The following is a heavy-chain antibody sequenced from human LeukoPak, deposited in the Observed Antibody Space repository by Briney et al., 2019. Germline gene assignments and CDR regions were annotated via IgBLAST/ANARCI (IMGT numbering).Heavy chain of an antibody. CDR3: ATGGASGYDFDY. CDR1: GGTFSSYA. V-gene: IGHV1-69*06. Sequence: SVKVSCKASGGTFSSYAISWVRQAPGQGLEWMGGIIPIFGTANYAQKFQGRVTMTEDTSTDTAYMELSSLRSEDTAVYYCATGGASGYDFDYWGQGTLVTVSS. D-gene: IGHD5-12*01. CDR2: IIPIFGTA. J-gene: IGHJ4*02.